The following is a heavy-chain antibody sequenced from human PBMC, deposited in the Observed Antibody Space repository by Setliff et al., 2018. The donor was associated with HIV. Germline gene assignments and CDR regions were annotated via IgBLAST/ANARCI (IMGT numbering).Heavy chain of an antibody. V-gene: IGHV4-61*05. D-gene: IGHD5-18*01. CDR2: IYYSGST. Sequence: SETLSLTCTVSGGSISISSHYWGWIRQPPGKGLEWIGYIYYSGSTKYNPSLKSRLTISVDTSKNQFSLKLRSVTAADTAFYYCARGVTHPPPFGAFDIWGLGTLVTVSS. J-gene: IGHJ3*02. CDR1: GGSISISSHY. CDR3: ARGVTHPPPFGAFDI.